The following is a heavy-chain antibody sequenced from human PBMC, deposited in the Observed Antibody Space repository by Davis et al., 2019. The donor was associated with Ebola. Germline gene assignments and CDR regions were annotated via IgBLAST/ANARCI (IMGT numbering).Heavy chain of an antibody. CDR3: ANSIRGLLWFEENNWFDP. J-gene: IGHJ5*02. CDR2: MSYDGSNK. Sequence: GESLKISCAASGFTFSSYGMHWVRQAPGKGLEWVAVMSYDGSNKYHADSVKGRFAISRDNSKNTLYLQMNSLRAEDTAVYYCANSIRGLLWFEENNWFDPWGQGTLVTVSS. CDR1: GFTFSSYG. V-gene: IGHV3-30*18. D-gene: IGHD3-10*01.